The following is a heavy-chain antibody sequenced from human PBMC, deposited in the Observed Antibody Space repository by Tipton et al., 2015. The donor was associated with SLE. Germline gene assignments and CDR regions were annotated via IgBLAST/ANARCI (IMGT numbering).Heavy chain of an antibody. CDR1: GGSISTYY. J-gene: IGHJ3*02. CDR3: AREWADDAFDI. V-gene: IGHV4-59*01. CDR2: ISYSGST. Sequence: TLSLTCTVSGGSISTYYWSWIRQPPGKGLEWIGDISYSGSTNYSPSLKSRVTISVDTSKNQFSLKVTSVTAADTAVYFCAREWADDAFDIWGRGTRVTVAS.